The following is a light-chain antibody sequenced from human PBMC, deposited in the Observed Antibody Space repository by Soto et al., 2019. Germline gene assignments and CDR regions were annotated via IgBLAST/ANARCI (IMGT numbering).Light chain of an antibody. V-gene: IGKV3-15*01. Sequence: EMVMTQSPATLSVSPGERATLSCRASQSVSNNYLAWYQQKPGQAPRLLIYGASTRATGIPARFSGSGSGTDFTLTISSLQSEDFAVYYCQQYNNWLTWTFGQGTKVDIK. CDR2: GAS. CDR1: QSVSNN. J-gene: IGKJ1*01. CDR3: QQYNNWLTWT.